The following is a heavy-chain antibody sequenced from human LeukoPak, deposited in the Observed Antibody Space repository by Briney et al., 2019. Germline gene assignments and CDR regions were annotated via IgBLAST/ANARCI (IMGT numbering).Heavy chain of an antibody. V-gene: IGHV4-34*01. J-gene: IGHJ2*01. CDR2: INHSGST. CDR3: ARDYYDSSGYYYDWYFDL. Sequence: SETLSLTCAVYGGSFSGYYWSWIRQPPGKGLEWIGKINHSGSTNYNPSLRSRVTISVDTSKNQFSLKLSSVTAADTAVYYCARDYYDSSGYYYDWYFDLWGRGTLVTVSS. CDR1: GGSFSGYY. D-gene: IGHD3-22*01.